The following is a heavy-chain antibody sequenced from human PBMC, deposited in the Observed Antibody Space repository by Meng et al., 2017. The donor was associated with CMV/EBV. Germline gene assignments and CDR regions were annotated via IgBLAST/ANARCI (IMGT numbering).Heavy chain of an antibody. CDR3: ARDLGCCSGGSCSPRRSWSDP. V-gene: IGHV3-38-3*01. Sequence: GESLKISCAASGFTVSSNEMSWVRQAPGKGLEWVSSISGGSTYYADSRKGRFTISRDNSKNTLYLQMNSLRAEDTAVYYCARDLGCCSGGSCSPRRSWSDPWGQGTLVTVSS. CDR1: GFTVSSNE. D-gene: IGHD2-15*01. CDR2: ISGGST. J-gene: IGHJ5*02.